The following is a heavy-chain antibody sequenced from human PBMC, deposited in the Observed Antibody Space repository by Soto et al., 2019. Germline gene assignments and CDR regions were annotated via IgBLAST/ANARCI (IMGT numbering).Heavy chain of an antibody. V-gene: IGHV1-69*01. Sequence: QVQLVQSGAEVKKPGSSVKVSCKASGDTFSSYAISWVRQAPGQGLEWMGGIIPIFGTANYAQKFQGKVTITADESTSTAYMELSSLRSEDTAVYYCARVGAGYSSSWYVGSYYYYYYGRDVWGQGTTVTVSS. D-gene: IGHD6-13*01. CDR2: IIPIFGTA. CDR3: ARVGAGYSSSWYVGSYYYYYYGRDV. J-gene: IGHJ6*02. CDR1: GDTFSSYA.